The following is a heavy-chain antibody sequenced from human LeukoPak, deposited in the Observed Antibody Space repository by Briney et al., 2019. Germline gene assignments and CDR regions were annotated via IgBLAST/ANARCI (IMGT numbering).Heavy chain of an antibody. CDR2: IYSAGNT. J-gene: IGHJ4*02. CDR1: RFTVSSNY. D-gene: IGHD6-19*01. V-gene: IGHV3-53*01. Sequence: PGGSLRLSCAASRFTVSSNYMSWVRQAPGKGLEWVSVIYSAGNTNYADSVKGRFTISRDNSKNTVYLQMNSLRAEDTAVYYCARVSSSGYYVFDYWGQGTLVTVSS. CDR3: ARVSSSGYYVFDY.